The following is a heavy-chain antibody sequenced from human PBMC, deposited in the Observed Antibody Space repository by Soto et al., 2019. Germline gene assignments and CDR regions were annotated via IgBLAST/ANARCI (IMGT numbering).Heavy chain of an antibody. CDR2: ISAYNGNT. V-gene: IGHV1-18*01. D-gene: IGHD3-9*01. CDR3: ARDAPSVLLLLRYFDPPLGFDP. CDR1: GYTFTSYG. J-gene: IGHJ5*02. Sequence: GASVKVSCKASGYTFTSYGISWVRQAPGQGLEWMGWISAYNGNTNYAQKLQGRVTMTTDTSTSTAYMELRSLRSDDTAVYYCARDAPSVLLLLRYFDPPLGFDPWGQGTLVTVSS.